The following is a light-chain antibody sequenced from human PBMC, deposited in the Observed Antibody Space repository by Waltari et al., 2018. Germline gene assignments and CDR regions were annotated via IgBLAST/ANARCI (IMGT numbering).Light chain of an antibody. V-gene: IGLV2-14*01. J-gene: IGLJ3*02. CDR2: EVS. Sequence: QSALTQPASVSGSPGQSITISCPGTTRHVGGYDYVSWYQHHPGKAPKLMIYEVSNRPSGVSNRFSGSKSGNTASLTISGLQAEDEADYYCSSFTNSNTWLFGGGTKLTVL. CDR3: SSFTNSNTWL. CDR1: TRHVGGYDY.